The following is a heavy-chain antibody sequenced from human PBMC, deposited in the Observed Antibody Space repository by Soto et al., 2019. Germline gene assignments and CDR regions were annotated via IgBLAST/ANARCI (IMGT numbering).Heavy chain of an antibody. CDR1: GFNVNSDY. Sequence: GGSLRLSCAASGFNVNSDYMNWVRQTPGKGLEWVASIYSGETTYYADSVRGRFTISSDKSKNTLYFQLSSLRIEDTAVYYCTRDGRGLGRLSLFEYWGQGVLVTVSS. CDR3: TRDGRGLGRLSLFEY. CDR2: IYSGETT. J-gene: IGHJ4*02. D-gene: IGHD2-21*02. V-gene: IGHV3-53*01.